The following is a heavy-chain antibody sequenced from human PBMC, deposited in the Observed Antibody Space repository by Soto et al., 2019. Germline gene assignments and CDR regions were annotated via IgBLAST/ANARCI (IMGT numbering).Heavy chain of an antibody. CDR1: GYTFTSYG. CDR2: ISAYNGNT. V-gene: IGHV1-18*01. D-gene: IGHD6-19*01. CDR3: ARDQGLYSSGWYRAWFDP. J-gene: IGHJ5*02. Sequence: ASVKVSCKASGYTFTSYGISWVRQAPGQGLEWMGWISAYNGNTNYAQKLQGRVTMTTDTSTSTAYMEPRSLRSDDTAVYYCARDQGLYSSGWYRAWFDPWGQGTLVTVSS.